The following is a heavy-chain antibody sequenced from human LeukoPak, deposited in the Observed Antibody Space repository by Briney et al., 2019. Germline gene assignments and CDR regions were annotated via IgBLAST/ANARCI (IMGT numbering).Heavy chain of an antibody. CDR1: GFTFSSYS. CDR2: ISSSSSYI. J-gene: IGHJ4*02. D-gene: IGHD5-12*01. V-gene: IGHV3-21*01. CDR3: AREGRVSGYDFDC. Sequence: GGSLRLSCAASGFTFSSYSMNWVRQAPGKGLEWVSSISSSSSYIYYADSVKGRFTISRDNAKNSLFLQMNSLRVEDTAVYYCAREGRVSGYDFDCWGQGTLVTVSS.